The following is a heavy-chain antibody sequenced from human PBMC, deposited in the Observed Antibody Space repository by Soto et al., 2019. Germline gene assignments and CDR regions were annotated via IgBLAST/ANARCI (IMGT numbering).Heavy chain of an antibody. J-gene: IGHJ6*03. CDR1: GFTFSSYA. Sequence: GGSLRLSCAASGFTFSSYAMSWVRQAPGKGLEWVSAISGSGGSTYYADSVKGRFTISRENSKNTLYLQMNSLRAEDTAVYYCAKETSPGAARPSIHYYYYYYMDVWGKGTTVTVSS. CDR2: ISGSGGST. D-gene: IGHD6-6*01. V-gene: IGHV3-23*01. CDR3: AKETSPGAARPSIHYYYYYYMDV.